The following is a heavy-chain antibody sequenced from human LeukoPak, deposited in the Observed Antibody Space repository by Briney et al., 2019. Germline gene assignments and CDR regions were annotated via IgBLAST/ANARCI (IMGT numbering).Heavy chain of an antibody. CDR1: GASITIYY. Sequence: SETLSLTYTVSGASITIYYWSWIRQPPGKGLEWIGYVYSSGNTNYNPSLKGRVTISVDTSKNQFSLKLSSVTASDTAMYYCARDPQGWVRFDSWGQGILVTVSS. V-gene: IGHV4-59*01. CDR2: VYSSGNT. CDR3: ARDPQGWVRFDS. D-gene: IGHD6-19*01. J-gene: IGHJ4*02.